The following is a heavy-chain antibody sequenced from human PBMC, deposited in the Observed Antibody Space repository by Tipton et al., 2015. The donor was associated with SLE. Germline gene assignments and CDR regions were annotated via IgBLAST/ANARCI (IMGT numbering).Heavy chain of an antibody. D-gene: IGHD3-22*01. V-gene: IGHV3-74*01. CDR1: GFTFGTYG. J-gene: IGHJ4*02. CDR3: ARQFRGYYYDSSGLDY. Sequence: SLRLSCAASGFTFGTYGIHWVRQAPGKGLVWVSRIYSDGSSANYADSVKGRFTISRDNAKSTLYLQMNSLRAEDTAVYYCARQFRGYYYDSSGLDYWGPGTLVTVSS. CDR2: IYSDGSSA.